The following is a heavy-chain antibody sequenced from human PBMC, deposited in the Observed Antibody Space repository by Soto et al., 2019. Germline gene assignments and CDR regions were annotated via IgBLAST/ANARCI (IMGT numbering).Heavy chain of an antibody. CDR1: GYTFTSYA. CDR2: INAGNGNT. J-gene: IGHJ4*02. D-gene: IGHD2-2*01. CDR3: ARPAARSSTGIENFAY. V-gene: IGHV1-3*01. Sequence: ASVKVSCKASGYTFTSYAMHWVRQAPGQRLEWMGWINAGNGNTKYSQKFQGRVTITRDTSASTAYMELSSLRSEDTAVYYCARPAARSSTGIENFAYWGQGTLFTVSS.